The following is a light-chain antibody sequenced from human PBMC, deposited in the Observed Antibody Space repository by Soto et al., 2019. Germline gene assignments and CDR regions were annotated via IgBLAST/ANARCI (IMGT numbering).Light chain of an antibody. CDR2: DVS. CDR3: SSYKNSVPPFI. Sequence: QSVLTQPASVSGSPGQSIAISCTGTSSDVGGYNYVSWYQQYPGKAPKLMIYDVSNRPSGVSDRFSGSKSGNTASLTISGLQAEDEADYYCSSYKNSVPPFIFGGGTKLTVL. CDR1: SSDVGGYNY. V-gene: IGLV2-14*03. J-gene: IGLJ2*01.